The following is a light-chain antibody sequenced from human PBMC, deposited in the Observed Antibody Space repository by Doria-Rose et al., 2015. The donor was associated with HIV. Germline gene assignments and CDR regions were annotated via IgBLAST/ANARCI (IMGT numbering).Light chain of an antibody. J-gene: IGKJ1*01. V-gene: IGKV3-20*01. CDR1: QSFSSTY. CDR2: DGS. CDR3: HQYGTSWT. Sequence: TQSPGTLSLSPGERATLSCRASQSFSSTYLAWYQQKPGQAPSLLIYDGSTWATGIPDRYSASGSVTDFTLTINRLEPEDFALYYCHQYGTSWTFGQGTKVEI.